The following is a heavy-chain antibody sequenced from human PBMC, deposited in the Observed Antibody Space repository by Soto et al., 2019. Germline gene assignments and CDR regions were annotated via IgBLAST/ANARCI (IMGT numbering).Heavy chain of an antibody. CDR2: INHSGST. V-gene: IGHV4-34*01. D-gene: IGHD6-13*01. CDR3: ATQVAAGNWFDP. J-gene: IGHJ5*02. Sequence: SETLSLTCAVYGGSFSDYYWSWIRQPPGKGLEWIGEINHSGSTNYNPSLKSRVTISVDTSKNQFSLKLSSVTAADTAVYYCATQVAAGNWFDPWGQGTLVTVSS. CDR1: GGSFSDYY.